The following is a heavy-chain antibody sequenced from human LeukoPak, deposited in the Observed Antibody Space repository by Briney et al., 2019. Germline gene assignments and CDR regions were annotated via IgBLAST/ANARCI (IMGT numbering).Heavy chain of an antibody. D-gene: IGHD5-24*01. J-gene: IGHJ2*01. CDR2: VCYSGTT. CDR1: RGSLCGYY. Sequence: SETLSLTCMISRGSLCGYYWSWVRQPPGKGLEWIGYVCYSGTTNSNPSLKRRVTMSVDTSKNVFSLKLTSMTAADTAFYYCARHPSWLPYFDLWGRGTLVTVFS. CDR3: ARHPSWLPYFDL. V-gene: IGHV4-59*08.